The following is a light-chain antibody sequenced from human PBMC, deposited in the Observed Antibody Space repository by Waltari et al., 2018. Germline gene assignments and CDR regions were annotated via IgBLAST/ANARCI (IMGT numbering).Light chain of an antibody. CDR3: ATWDSSLSAGVV. V-gene: IGLV1-51*01. J-gene: IGLJ2*01. CDR1: SSNIGNNY. Sequence: QSVLTQPPSVSATPGQKVTISCSGSSSNIGNNYVSWYQHLPGTAPKLLIYDNSKRPSGTPYRFSGSKSGTSATLGITGLQTGDEADDYCATWDSSLSAGVVFGGGTKLTVL. CDR2: DNS.